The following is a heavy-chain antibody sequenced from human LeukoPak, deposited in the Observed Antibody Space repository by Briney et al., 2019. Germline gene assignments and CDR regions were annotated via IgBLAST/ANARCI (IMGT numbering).Heavy chain of an antibody. CDR1: GYTFTSYD. J-gene: IGHJ3*02. D-gene: IGHD2-2*01. CDR2: MNPNSGNT. Sequence: GASVKVSCKASGYTFTSYDINWVRQATGQGLEWMGWMNPNSGNTGYAQKFQGRVTITRNTSISTAYMELSSLRSEDTAVYYCASGGSPVVPAAIRAFDIWGQGTMVTVSS. CDR3: ASGGSPVVPAAIRAFDI. V-gene: IGHV1-8*03.